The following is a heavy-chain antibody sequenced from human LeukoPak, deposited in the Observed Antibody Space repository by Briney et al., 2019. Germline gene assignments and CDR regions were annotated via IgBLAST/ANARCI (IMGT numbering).Heavy chain of an antibody. CDR2: ISYSEST. CDR3: ARHLRGYSYGRFDY. CDR1: GASVSSGGHY. V-gene: IGHV4-30-4*08. D-gene: IGHD5-18*01. J-gene: IGHJ4*02. Sequence: PSQTLSLTCDVSGASVSSGGHYWSWIRQPPGGGLEWIGYISYSESTYYKPSLTSRVTISVDTSKNQFSLKMTPVTAADTAVYYCARHLRGYSYGRFDYWGQGTLVTVSS.